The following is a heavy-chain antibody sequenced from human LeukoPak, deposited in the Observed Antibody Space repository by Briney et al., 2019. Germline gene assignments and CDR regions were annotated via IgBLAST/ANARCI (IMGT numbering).Heavy chain of an antibody. CDR2: ISSSGSTI. Sequence: PGGSLRLSCAASGFTFSSYEMNWVRQAPGKGLEWVSYISSSGSTIYYADSVKGRFTISRDNAKNSLYLQMNSLRAEDTAVYYCARVTSSWYFNCDYWGQGTLVTVSS. CDR3: ARVTSSWYFNCDY. D-gene: IGHD6-13*01. CDR1: GFTFSSYE. V-gene: IGHV3-48*03. J-gene: IGHJ4*02.